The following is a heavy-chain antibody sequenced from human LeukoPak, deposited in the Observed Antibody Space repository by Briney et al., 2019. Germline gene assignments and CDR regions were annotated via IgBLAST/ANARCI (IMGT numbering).Heavy chain of an antibody. CDR2: IIPIFGTA. V-gene: IGHV1-69*13. D-gene: IGHD5-18*01. CDR1: GGTFSSYA. CDR3: ARSRERAAMGHFDY. Sequence: ASVKVSCKASGGTFSSYAISWVRQAPGQGLEWMGGIIPIFGTANYAQKFQGRVTITADESTSTAYMELRSLRSEDTAVYYCARSRERAAMGHFDYWGQGTLVTVSS. J-gene: IGHJ4*02.